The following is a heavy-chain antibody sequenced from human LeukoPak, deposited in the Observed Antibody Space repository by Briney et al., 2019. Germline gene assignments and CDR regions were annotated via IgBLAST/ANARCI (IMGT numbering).Heavy chain of an antibody. CDR3: TKEPSGSGWSYTQYFQH. CDR1: GFPFSSYA. J-gene: IGHJ1*01. CDR2: ISDSGGRT. V-gene: IGHV3-23*01. D-gene: IGHD6-19*01. Sequence: GGSLTLSCAASGFPFSSYAMSWVRQAPGEGLEWVSSISDSGGRTDYADSVKSRFTTSRDNYKNTLYLQINSLRVGDTAVYYCTKEPSGSGWSYTQYFQHWGQGTLVTVSS.